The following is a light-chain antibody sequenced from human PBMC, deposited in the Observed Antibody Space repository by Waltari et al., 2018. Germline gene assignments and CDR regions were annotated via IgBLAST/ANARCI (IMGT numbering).Light chain of an antibody. J-gene: IGKJ4*01. CDR2: GAS. CDR1: QSVSDD. CDR3: QQYNNWPPT. Sequence: EVVMTQSPVTLSVSPGERATLSCRASQSVSDDLAWYQQKPGQAPRLLIYGASIRATGIPVRFSGSGSGTEFTLTISSLQSEDLATYYCQQYNNWPPTFGGGTKVRIK. V-gene: IGKV3-15*01.